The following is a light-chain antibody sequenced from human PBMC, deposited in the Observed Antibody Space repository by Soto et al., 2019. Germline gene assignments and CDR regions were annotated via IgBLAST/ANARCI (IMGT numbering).Light chain of an antibody. CDR1: QSVLYSPNNKNY. CDR3: QQYSNAPKT. Sequence: DIVMTQSPDSLAVSLGERATINCKSSQSVLYSPNNKNYLAWYQQKPGQPPKLLVYWASTRESGVPDRFSGRGSETDFTLTSNSLQAEDVAVYYCQQYSNAPKTFGQGTKVEIK. CDR2: WAS. J-gene: IGKJ1*01. V-gene: IGKV4-1*01.